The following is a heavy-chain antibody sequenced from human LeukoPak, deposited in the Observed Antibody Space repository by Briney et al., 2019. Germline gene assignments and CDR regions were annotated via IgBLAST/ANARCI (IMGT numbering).Heavy chain of an antibody. D-gene: IGHD2-2*02. V-gene: IGHV4-59*12. CDR1: GGSISSYY. CDR2: IYYSGST. Sequence: SETLSLTCTVSGGSISSYYWSWIRQPPGKGLEWIEYIYYSGSTNYNPSLKSRVTISVDRSKNQFSLKLSSVTAADTAVYYCARDRGPKKDIVVVPAAIPDGAFDIWGQGTMVTVSS. J-gene: IGHJ3*02. CDR3: ARDRGPKKDIVVVPAAIPDGAFDI.